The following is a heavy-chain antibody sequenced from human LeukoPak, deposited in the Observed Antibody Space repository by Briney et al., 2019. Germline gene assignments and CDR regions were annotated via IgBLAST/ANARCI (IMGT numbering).Heavy chain of an antibody. D-gene: IGHD1-1*01. CDR3: ARGRTKTTPDFDS. J-gene: IGHJ4*02. CDR2: TKQDGGDK. CDR1: GFTFTSYW. V-gene: IGHV3-7*01. Sequence: GGSLRLSCAASGFTFTSYWMSWVRQAPGKGLEWVATTKQDGGDKYYVDSVKGRFTISRDNAKNSLYLQMNSLRAEDTAVYFCARGRTKTTPDFDSWGQGTLVTVSS.